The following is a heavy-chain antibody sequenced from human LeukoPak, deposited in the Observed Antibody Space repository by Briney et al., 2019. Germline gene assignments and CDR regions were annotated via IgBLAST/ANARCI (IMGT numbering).Heavy chain of an antibody. D-gene: IGHD2/OR15-2a*01. CDR3: ARVSRGVNMCDS. CDR1: GYTFTSFD. CDR2: ISVYNGDT. V-gene: IGHV1-18*01. J-gene: IGHJ4*02. Sequence: ASVKVSCKASGYTFTSFDISWVRQAPGQGLEWMGWISVYNGDTNYAQKLQDRVTMTTDTSTSTAYMELRSLRSDDTAVYYCARVSRGVNMCDSWGQGTLVTVSS.